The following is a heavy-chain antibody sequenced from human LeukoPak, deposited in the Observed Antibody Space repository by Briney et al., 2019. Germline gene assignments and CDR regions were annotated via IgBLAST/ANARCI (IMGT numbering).Heavy chain of an antibody. Sequence: KPSETLSLTCAVSGGSISSSNWWSWVRQPPGKGLEWIGEIYHSGSTNYNPSLKSRVTISVDKSKNQFSLKLSSVTAADTAVYYCARMSGYDPLGFFDYWGQGTLVTVSS. J-gene: IGHJ4*02. V-gene: IGHV4-4*02. D-gene: IGHD5-12*01. CDR1: GGSISSSNW. CDR3: ARMSGYDPLGFFDY. CDR2: IYHSGST.